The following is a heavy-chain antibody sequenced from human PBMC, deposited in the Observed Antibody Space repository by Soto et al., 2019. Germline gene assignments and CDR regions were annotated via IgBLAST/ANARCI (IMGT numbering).Heavy chain of an antibody. V-gene: IGHV3-23*01. CDR2: VSGGGGST. CDR3: AKTQNFSGYYTGFDF. CDR1: GFSYAGYA. Sequence: GGSLRLSCIVSGFSYAGYALAWVRQAPGKGLEWVAAVSGGGGSTYYADSVRGRFSISRDKSGNMISLQMNRLTAGDTAVYYCAKTQNFSGYYTGFDFWGRGTRVTVSS. D-gene: IGHD3-3*01. J-gene: IGHJ4*02.